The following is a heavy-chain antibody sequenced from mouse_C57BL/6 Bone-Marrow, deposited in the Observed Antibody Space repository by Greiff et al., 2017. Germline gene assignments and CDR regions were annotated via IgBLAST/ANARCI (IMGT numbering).Heavy chain of an antibody. CDR2: INPYNGGT. CDR1: GYTFTDYY. D-gene: IGHD1-1*01. CDR3: ASHYYGSYYAMDY. J-gene: IGHJ4*01. Sequence: VQLQQSGPVLVKPGASVKMSCKASGYTFTDYYMNWVKQSHGKSLEWIGVINPYNGGTSYNQKFKGKATLTVDKSSSTAYMELNSLTSEDSAVYYGASHYYGSYYAMDYWGQGTSVTVSS. V-gene: IGHV1-19*01.